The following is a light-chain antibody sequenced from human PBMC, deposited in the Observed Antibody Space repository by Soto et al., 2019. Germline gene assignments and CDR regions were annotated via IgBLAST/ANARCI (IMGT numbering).Light chain of an antibody. V-gene: IGKV1-9*01. CDR2: AAS. CDR3: QQLNDYPLT. CDR1: QGIRGN. J-gene: IGKJ4*01. Sequence: DIQLTHSPSFLSASVGDRVTITCRASQGIRGNLAWYQQKPGKAPTVLISAASSLQSGVPSRFSGSGSGTEFTLTISCLQPEDFATYYCQQLNDYPLTFGGGTKVDIK.